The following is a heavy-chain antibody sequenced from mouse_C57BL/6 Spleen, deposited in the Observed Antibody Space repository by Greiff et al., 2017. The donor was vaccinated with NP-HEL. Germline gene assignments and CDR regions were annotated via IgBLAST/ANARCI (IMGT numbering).Heavy chain of an antibody. CDR1: GYSFTDYN. V-gene: IGHV1-39*01. Sequence: EVQLQQPGPELVKPGASVKISCKASGYSFTDYNMNWVKQSHGKSLEWIGVINPNYGTTSYNQKFKGKATLTVDQSSSTAYMQLNSLTSEDSAVYYGARGRITTVVARNYFDYWGQGTTLTVSS. CDR2: INPNYGTT. J-gene: IGHJ2*01. D-gene: IGHD1-1*01. CDR3: ARGRITTVVARNYFDY.